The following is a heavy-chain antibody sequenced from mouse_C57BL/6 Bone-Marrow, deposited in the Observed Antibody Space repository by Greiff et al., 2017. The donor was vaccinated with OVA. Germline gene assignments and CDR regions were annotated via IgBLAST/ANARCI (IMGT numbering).Heavy chain of an antibody. V-gene: IGHV1-64*01. D-gene: IGHD2-3*01. CDR3: AGWLLPHWYFDV. Sequence: VQLQQPGAELVKPGASVKLSCKASGYTFTSYWMHWVKQRPGQGLEWIGMFHPNSGSTNYNEKFKSKATLTVDQSSSTAYMQLSSLTSEDSAVYYCAGWLLPHWYFDVWGTGTTVTVSS. CDR1: GYTFTSYW. J-gene: IGHJ1*03. CDR2: FHPNSGST.